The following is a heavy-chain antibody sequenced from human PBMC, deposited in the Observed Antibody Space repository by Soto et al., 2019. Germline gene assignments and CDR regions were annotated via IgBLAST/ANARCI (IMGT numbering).Heavy chain of an antibody. J-gene: IGHJ6*02. D-gene: IGHD1-7*01. CDR1: GGSISSYY. CDR3: ARSEELSYYYYGMDV. CDR2: IYYSGST. Sequence: SETLSLTCTVSGGSISSYYWSWIRQPPGKGLEWIGYIYYSGSTNYNPSLKSRVTISVDTSKNQFSLKLSSVTAADTAVYYCARSEELSYYYYGMDVWGQGTTVTVS. V-gene: IGHV4-59*01.